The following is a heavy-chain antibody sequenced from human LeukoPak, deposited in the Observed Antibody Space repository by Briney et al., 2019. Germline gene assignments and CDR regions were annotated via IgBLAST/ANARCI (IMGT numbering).Heavy chain of an antibody. D-gene: IGHD3-10*01. J-gene: IGHJ1*01. CDR3: ARGGLVRGVILGDGFQH. CDR1: GGSFSGYF. Sequence: SSETLSLTCAVYGGSFSGYFWSWIRQPPGKGLEWIGEINHSGSTNYNPSLKSRVTISVDTSKNQFSLQLNSVTPEDTAVYYCARGGLVRGVILGDGFQHWGQGTLVTVSS. CDR2: INHSGST. V-gene: IGHV4-34*01.